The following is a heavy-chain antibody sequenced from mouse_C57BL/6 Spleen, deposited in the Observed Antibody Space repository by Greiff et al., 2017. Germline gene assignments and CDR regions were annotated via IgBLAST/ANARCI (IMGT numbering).Heavy chain of an antibody. J-gene: IGHJ2*01. V-gene: IGHV1-64*01. Sequence: QVQLQQSGAELVKPGASVKLSCKASGYTFTSYWMHWVKQRPGQGLEWIGMIHPNSGSTNDNEKFKSKATLTVDKSSITAYMQLSSLTSEDSAVYSCARDGYFDYWGQGTTLTVSS. CDR3: ARDGYFDY. CDR2: IHPNSGST. CDR1: GYTFTSYW. D-gene: IGHD2-3*01.